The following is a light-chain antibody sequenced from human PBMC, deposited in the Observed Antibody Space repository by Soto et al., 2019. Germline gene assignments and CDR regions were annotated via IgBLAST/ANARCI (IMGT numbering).Light chain of an antibody. Sequence: EIVLTQSPGTLSLSPGERATLSCRASQSVRSNFLAWYQQKPGQAPRLLIYGASNRATGIPDRFSGSGSGTDFTLTITRLEAEAFAMYYCQRYDSLRTFGQGTKVDIK. CDR3: QRYDSLRT. CDR2: GAS. J-gene: IGKJ1*01. CDR1: QSVRSNF. V-gene: IGKV3-20*01.